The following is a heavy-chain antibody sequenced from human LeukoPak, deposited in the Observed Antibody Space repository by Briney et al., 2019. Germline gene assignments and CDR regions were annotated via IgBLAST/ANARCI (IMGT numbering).Heavy chain of an antibody. CDR1: GGSISSYY. V-gene: IGHV4-59*01. J-gene: IGHJ4*02. D-gene: IGHD3-9*01. CDR3: ATATTYYDILTGDYAQYYFDY. CDR2: IYYSGST. Sequence: PSETLSLTCTVSGGSISSYYWSWIRQPPGKGLEWIGYIYYSGSTNYNPSLKSRVTISVDTSKNQFSLKLSSVTAADTSVYYCATATTYYDILTGDYAQYYFDYWGQGTLVTVSS.